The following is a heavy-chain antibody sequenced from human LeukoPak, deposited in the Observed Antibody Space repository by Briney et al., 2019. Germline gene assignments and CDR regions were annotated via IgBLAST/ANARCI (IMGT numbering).Heavy chain of an antibody. CDR2: INHSGST. J-gene: IGHJ5*02. CDR1: GGSFSGYY. V-gene: IGHV4-34*01. D-gene: IGHD6-19*01. CDR3: AREIAVAGTVWFDP. Sequence: PSETLSLTCAVYGGSFSGYYWSWIRQPPGKGLEWIGEINHSGSTNYNPSLKSRVTISVDTSKNQFSLKLSSVTAADTAVYYCAREIAVAGTVWFDPWGQGTLVTVSS.